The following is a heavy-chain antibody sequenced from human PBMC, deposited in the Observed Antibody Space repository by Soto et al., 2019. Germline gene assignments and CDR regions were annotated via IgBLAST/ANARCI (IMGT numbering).Heavy chain of an antibody. V-gene: IGHV4-31*03. Sequence: QVQLQESGPGLVKPSQTLSLTCTVSGGSISSGGYYWSWIRQHPGKGLEWIGYIYYSGSTYYNPSLKSRVTISVDTSKNQFSLKLSSVTAADTAVYYCARATPLVVVITLDAFDIWGQGTMVTVSS. J-gene: IGHJ3*02. CDR1: GGSISSGGYY. D-gene: IGHD3-22*01. CDR3: ARATPLVVVITLDAFDI. CDR2: IYYSGST.